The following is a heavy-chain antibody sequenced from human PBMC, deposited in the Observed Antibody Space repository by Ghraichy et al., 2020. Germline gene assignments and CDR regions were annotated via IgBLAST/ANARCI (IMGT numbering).Heavy chain of an antibody. CDR3: AKVYPYCAGDCGWFDP. J-gene: IGHJ5*02. V-gene: IGHV3-23*01. D-gene: IGHD2-21*02. Sequence: GGSLRLSCSASGFTFRSFAMSWVRQAPGKGLEWVSVIGGGGGSTSYADSVKGRFTISRDNSKNTLYLQMNSLRAEDTAVYYCAKVYPYCAGDCGWFDPWGQGTLVTVSS. CDR2: IGGGGGST. CDR1: GFTFRSFA.